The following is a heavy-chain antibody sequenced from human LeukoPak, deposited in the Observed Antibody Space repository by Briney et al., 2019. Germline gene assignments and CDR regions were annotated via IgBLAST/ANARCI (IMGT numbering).Heavy chain of an antibody. V-gene: IGHV1-2*02. D-gene: IGHD3-22*01. CDR2: INPNSGYT. J-gene: IGHJ4*02. Sequence: ASVKVSFKASGYAFTVYYIQWVRQPPGQGLEWMGYINPNSGYTYYAQNFHHRASETRDTYINTAYMELTMLTSDDTAVYYCGREEANTRIHFDYWGQGTIVTVSS. CDR1: GYAFTVYY. CDR3: GREEANTRIHFDY.